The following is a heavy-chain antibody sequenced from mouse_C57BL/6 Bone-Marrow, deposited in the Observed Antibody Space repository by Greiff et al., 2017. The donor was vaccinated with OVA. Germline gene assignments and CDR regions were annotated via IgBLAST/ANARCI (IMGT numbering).Heavy chain of an antibody. Sequence: QVQLKESGAELARPGASVKLSCKASGYTFTSYGISWVKQRTGQGLEWIGEIYPRSGNTYYNEKFKGKATLTADKSSSTAYMELRSLTSEDSAVYFCARRFPITTVVAGDYWGQGTTLTVSS. CDR2: IYPRSGNT. V-gene: IGHV1-81*01. J-gene: IGHJ2*01. CDR1: GYTFTSYG. CDR3: ARRFPITTVVAGDY. D-gene: IGHD1-1*01.